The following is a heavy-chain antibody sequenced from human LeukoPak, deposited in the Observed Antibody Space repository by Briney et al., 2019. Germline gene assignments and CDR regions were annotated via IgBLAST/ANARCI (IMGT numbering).Heavy chain of an antibody. Sequence: PSETLSLTCAVYGGSFSGYYWSWIRQPPGKGLEWIGEINHSGSTNYNPSLKSRVTISVDTSKNQFPLKLSSVTAADTAVYYCARGDSYGNWFDPWGQGTLVTVSS. CDR1: GGSFSGYY. V-gene: IGHV4-34*01. J-gene: IGHJ5*02. CDR3: ARGDSYGNWFDP. CDR2: INHSGST. D-gene: IGHD5-18*01.